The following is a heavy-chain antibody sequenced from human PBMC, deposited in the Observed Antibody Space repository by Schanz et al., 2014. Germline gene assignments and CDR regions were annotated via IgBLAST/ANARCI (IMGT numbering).Heavy chain of an antibody. CDR1: GFTFSSYA. J-gene: IGHJ4*02. V-gene: IGHV3-23*01. CDR2: ISGRDGNT. Sequence: EVQLLESGGGLVQPGGSLRLSCAASGFTFSSYAMTWVRQAPGMGLEWVSAISGRDGNTYYADAVRGRFTISRDNSKTTVYLQMNSLRAEDTAVYYCAKDAENTAMITDYFDYWGQGTLVTVSS. CDR3: AKDAENTAMITDYFDY. D-gene: IGHD5-18*01.